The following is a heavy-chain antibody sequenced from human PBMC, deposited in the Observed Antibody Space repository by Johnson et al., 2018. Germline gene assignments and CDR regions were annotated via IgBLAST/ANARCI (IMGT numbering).Heavy chain of an antibody. D-gene: IGHD6-19*01. J-gene: IGHJ3*02. CDR2: IYYSGSS. CDR3: ARDSPGGGWPLDAFDI. CDR1: GGSISSYF. V-gene: IGHV4-59*01. Sequence: QVQLQESGPGLVKPSETLSLTCTVSGGSISSYFWSWIRQPPGKGLEWIGYIYYSGSSNYNPSLKSRVPISVATSKNQFSLNLSSVTAADTAVYYWARDSPGGGWPLDAFDIWGQGTMVTVSS.